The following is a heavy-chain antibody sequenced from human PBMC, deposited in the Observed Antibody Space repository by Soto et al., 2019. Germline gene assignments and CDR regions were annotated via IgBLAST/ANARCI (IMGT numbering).Heavy chain of an antibody. V-gene: IGHV1-69*12. J-gene: IGHJ4*02. CDR1: GGTFSSYA. CDR2: IVPIVDTS. Sequence: QVQLVQSGAEVRQPASSVKVSCKTSGGTFSSYAISWVRQAPGQGLEWMGEIVPIVDTSTYAQKFQGRVTITADEATSTVYMALSSLRSHYTAVYYCLRVVAIPCYPANWGQGTLVTVSS. CDR3: LRVVAIPCYPAN. D-gene: IGHD2-15*01.